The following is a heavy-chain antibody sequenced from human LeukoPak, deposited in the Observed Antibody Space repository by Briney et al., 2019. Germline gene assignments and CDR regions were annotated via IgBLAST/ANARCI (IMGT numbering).Heavy chain of an antibody. Sequence: EGSLRLSCTASGFSFSGHWMHWARQLPGKGLVWVSRISPTGSTTSYADSVKGRFTVSRDNAKNTLYLQVNNLRAEDTAVYYCARGPNSNWSGLDFWGQGTLLTVSS. J-gene: IGHJ4*02. D-gene: IGHD6-6*01. CDR2: ISPTGSTT. CDR3: ARGPNSNWSGLDF. CDR1: GFSFSGHW. V-gene: IGHV3-74*01.